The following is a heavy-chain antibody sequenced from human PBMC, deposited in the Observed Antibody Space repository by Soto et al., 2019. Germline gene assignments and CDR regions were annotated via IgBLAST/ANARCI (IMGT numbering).Heavy chain of an antibody. CDR1: GFTFSSYA. CDR3: ASEYSSSSWAFDI. Sequence: GGSLRLSCAASGFTFSSYAMHWVRQAPGKGLEYVSAISSNGGSTYYANSVKGRFTISRDNSKNTLYLQMGSLRAEDMAVYYCASEYSSSSWAFDIWGQGTMVTV. CDR2: ISSNGGST. D-gene: IGHD6-6*01. J-gene: IGHJ3*02. V-gene: IGHV3-64*01.